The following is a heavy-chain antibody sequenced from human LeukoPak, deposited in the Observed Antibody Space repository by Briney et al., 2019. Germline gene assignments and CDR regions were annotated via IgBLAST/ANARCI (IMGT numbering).Heavy chain of an antibody. D-gene: IGHD5-24*01. CDR3: ARGDGYNSGSFDY. CDR1: GGSISTYY. V-gene: IGHV4-59*01. Sequence: SETLSLTCTVSGGSISTYYWSWIRQPPGKGLEWIGFIYYGGTNYNPSLKIRVTMSVDTSKNQFSLKVNSVTAADTAVYYCARGDGYNSGSFDYWGQGTLVTVSS. J-gene: IGHJ4*02. CDR2: IYYGGT.